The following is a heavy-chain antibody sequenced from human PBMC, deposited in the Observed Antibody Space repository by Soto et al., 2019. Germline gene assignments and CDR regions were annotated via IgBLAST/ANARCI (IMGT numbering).Heavy chain of an antibody. Sequence: SETLSLTCSVSGGSVNSGGYSWSWIRQPPGKGLEWIGFISPSGSPAYNPTLKSRVTISVDRSNNQISLELSSVTAADTAVYYCARGVLAWGPGTLVTVSS. V-gene: IGHV4-30-2*01. CDR1: GGSVNSGGYS. CDR3: ARGVLA. J-gene: IGHJ5*02. D-gene: IGHD2-8*01. CDR2: ISPSGSP.